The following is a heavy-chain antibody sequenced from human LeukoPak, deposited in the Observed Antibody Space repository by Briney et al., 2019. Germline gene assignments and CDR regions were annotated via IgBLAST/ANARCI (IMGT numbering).Heavy chain of an antibody. V-gene: IGHV1-69*01. Sequence: ASVRVSCKASGGTFSSYAISWVRQAPGQGLEWMGGIIPIFGTANYAQKFQGRVTITADESTSTAYMELSSLRSEDTAVYYCARELDYDFWSGAPSYYYYMDVWGEGTTVTVSS. CDR2: IIPIFGTA. D-gene: IGHD3-3*01. CDR3: ARELDYDFWSGAPSYYYYMDV. CDR1: GGTFSSYA. J-gene: IGHJ6*03.